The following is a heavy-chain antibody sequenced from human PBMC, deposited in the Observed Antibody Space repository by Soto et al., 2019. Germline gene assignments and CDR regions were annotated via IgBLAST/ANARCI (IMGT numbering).Heavy chain of an antibody. CDR1: GYIFTGYY. D-gene: IGHD6-19*01. CDR3: ATSRISIAVAGETEYYFDY. Sequence: ASVKVSCKASGYIFTGYYMHWVRQAPGQGLEWMGWINPNSGDTNYTQKFQGWVTMTRDTSISTAYMEVSRLRSDDTAVYYCATSRISIAVAGETEYYFDYWGQGTPVTVSS. V-gene: IGHV1-2*04. J-gene: IGHJ4*02. CDR2: INPNSGDT.